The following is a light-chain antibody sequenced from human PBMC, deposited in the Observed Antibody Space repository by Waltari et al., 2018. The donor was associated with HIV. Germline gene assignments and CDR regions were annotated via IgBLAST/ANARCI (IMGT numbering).Light chain of an antibody. CDR2: DVS. V-gene: IGLV2-14*03. Sequence: QSALTQPASVSGSPGQSITISCTGTSSDVGAYNYVSGYQIIPGKAPKLRIYDVSNRPSGVSDRVSGANPANPPSLTISGLQDQVVANDSCSSYTSSSTVVFGGGTKLTVL. J-gene: IGLJ2*01. CDR3: SSYTSSSTVV. CDR1: SSDVGAYNY.